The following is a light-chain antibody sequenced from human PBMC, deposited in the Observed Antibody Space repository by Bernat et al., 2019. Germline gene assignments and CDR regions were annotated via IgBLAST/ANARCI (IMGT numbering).Light chain of an antibody. CDR2: AAS. CDR1: QSISSY. CDR3: QQRYSTPLT. Sequence: DIQMTQSPSSLSASVGDRVTITCRASQSISSYLDWYQQKPGKAPKLLIYAASSSQSGVPSRFSGSGSGTDFTLTISSLQPEDFATYYCQQRYSTPLTFGPGTKVDIK. J-gene: IGKJ3*01. V-gene: IGKV1-39*01.